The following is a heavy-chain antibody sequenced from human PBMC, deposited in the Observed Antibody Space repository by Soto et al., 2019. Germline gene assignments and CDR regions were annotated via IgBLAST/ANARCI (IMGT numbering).Heavy chain of an antibody. CDR1: GGTFSSYA. V-gene: IGHV1-69*01. CDR2: IIPIFGTA. CDR3: AREGGYSGIVYYFDY. D-gene: IGHD5-12*01. Sequence: QVQLVQSGAEAKKPGSSVKVSCKASGGTFSSYAISWVRQAPRQGLEWMGGIIPIFGTANYAQKFQGRVTITADESTSTAYMELSSLRSEDTAVYYCAREGGYSGIVYYFDYWGQGTLVTVSS. J-gene: IGHJ4*02.